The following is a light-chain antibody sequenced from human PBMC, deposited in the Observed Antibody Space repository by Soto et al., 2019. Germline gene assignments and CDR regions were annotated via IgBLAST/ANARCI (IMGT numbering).Light chain of an antibody. CDR1: SSNVGSYKL. J-gene: IGLJ1*01. CDR3: CSYAGSITFV. V-gene: IGLV2-23*02. Sequence: QSVLTQPASVSWSPGQSITISCTRTSSNVGSYKLVSWYQQHPGKAPKLMIFEVNKRPSGVSNRFSGSKSGNTASLTISGLQAEDEADYYCCSYAGSITFVFGTGTKVTVL. CDR2: EVN.